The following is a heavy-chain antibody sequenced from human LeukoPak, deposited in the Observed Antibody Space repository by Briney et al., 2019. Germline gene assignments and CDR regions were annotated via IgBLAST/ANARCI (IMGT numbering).Heavy chain of an antibody. J-gene: IGHJ4*02. CDR1: GFTFSNYW. D-gene: IGHD1/OR15-1a*01. CDR2: IKEDGSEG. CDR3: ARDRRHDKREQRV. Sequence: PGGSLRLSCAASGFTFSNYWMCWFRQAPGKGLEWVAKIKEDGSEGYYVDSVRGRFTISRDNAKNSLYLQMNSLEADDTAVYYCARDRRHDKREQRVGGQGTLVTVSS. V-gene: IGHV3-7*01.